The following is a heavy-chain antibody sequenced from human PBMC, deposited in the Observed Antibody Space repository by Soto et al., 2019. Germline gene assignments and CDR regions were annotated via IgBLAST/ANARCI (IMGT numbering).Heavy chain of an antibody. CDR3: ARDMYSSDYFVKWFEP. V-gene: IGHV3-30-3*01. Sequence: QVRLVESGGGVVQPGRSLRLSCTASGFSFSSYAMYWFRQPPGKGLEWVAVISHDGNNKHYADSVKGRVTVSRDNSNHSLDLQLNSLRGEDTAMYYCARDMYSSDYFVKWFEPWGQGTLVTVSS. D-gene: IGHD6-19*01. CDR1: GFSFSSYA. CDR2: ISHDGNNK. J-gene: IGHJ5*02.